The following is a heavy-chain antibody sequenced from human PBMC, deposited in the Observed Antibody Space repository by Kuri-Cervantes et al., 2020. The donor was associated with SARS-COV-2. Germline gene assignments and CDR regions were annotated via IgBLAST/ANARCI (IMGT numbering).Heavy chain of an antibody. D-gene: IGHD3-3*01. V-gene: IGHV3-33*01. CDR3: ARERSGLDY. Sequence: GESLKISCAASGFTFSSYGMHWVRQAPGKGLEWVAVIWYDGSNKYYADSVKGRFTISGDNSKNTLYLQMNSLRAEDTAVYYCARERSGLDYWGQGTLVTVSS. CDR1: GFTFSSYG. J-gene: IGHJ4*02. CDR2: IWYDGSNK.